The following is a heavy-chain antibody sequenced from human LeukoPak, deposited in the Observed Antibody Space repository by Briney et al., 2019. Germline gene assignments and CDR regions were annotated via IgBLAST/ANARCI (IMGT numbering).Heavy chain of an antibody. D-gene: IGHD2-15*01. V-gene: IGHV4-59*01. Sequence: SETLSLTCTVSGGPISSYYWSWLRQPPGKGLEWIGYIHYSGSTSYNPSLKSRVTISVDTSKNQFSLKLSSVTAADTAVYYCARDQLSLGYCSGGSCYENWFDPWGQGTLVTVSS. CDR3: ARDQLSLGYCSGGSCYENWFDP. CDR2: IHYSGST. CDR1: GGPISSYY. J-gene: IGHJ5*02.